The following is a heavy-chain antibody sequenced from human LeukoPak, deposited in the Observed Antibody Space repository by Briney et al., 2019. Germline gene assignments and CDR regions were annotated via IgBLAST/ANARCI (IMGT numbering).Heavy chain of an antibody. V-gene: IGHV5-10-1*01. CDR1: GYSFASLW. J-gene: IGHJ4*02. Sequence: GEPLNSSWKGPGYSFASLWISWVPQMPGKGLEWMGRIDTSDSYTNYSPSFQGHVAISADKSISTAYLQWSSLKSSETAMYYFAIGYSGYDTRYFDSWGQGTLVTVSA. CDR3: AIGYSGYDTRYFDS. CDR2: IDTSDSYT. D-gene: IGHD5-12*01.